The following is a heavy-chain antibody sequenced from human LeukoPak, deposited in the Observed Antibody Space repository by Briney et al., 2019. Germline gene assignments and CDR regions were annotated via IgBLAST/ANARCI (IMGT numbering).Heavy chain of an antibody. D-gene: IGHD1-1*01. V-gene: IGHV3-30*18. CDR3: AKAHNWNDYFDAFDI. CDR2: ISYDGSNK. J-gene: IGHJ3*02. Sequence: PGGSLRLSCAASGFTFSSYGMHWVRQAPGKGLEWVAVISYDGSNKYYADSVKGQFTISRDNSKNTLYLQMNSLRAEDTAVYYCAKAHNWNDYFDAFDIWGQGTMVTISS. CDR1: GFTFSSYG.